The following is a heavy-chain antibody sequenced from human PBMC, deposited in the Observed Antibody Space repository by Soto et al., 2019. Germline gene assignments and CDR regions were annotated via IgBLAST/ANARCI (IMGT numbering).Heavy chain of an antibody. J-gene: IGHJ6*02. CDR1: GFTFSSYA. D-gene: IGHD3-3*01. CDR2: ISGSGGST. V-gene: IGHV3-23*01. CDR3: AKDMTTRGAYYDFWSGYYKGGMDV. Sequence: GGSLRLSCAASGFTFSSYAMSWVRQAPGKGLEWVSAISGSGGSTYYADSVKGRFTISRDNSKNTLYLQMNSLRAEDTAVYYCAKDMTTRGAYYDFWSGYYKGGMDVWGQGTTVTVSS.